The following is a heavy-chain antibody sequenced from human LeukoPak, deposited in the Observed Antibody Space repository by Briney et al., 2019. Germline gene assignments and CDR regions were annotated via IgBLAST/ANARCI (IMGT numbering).Heavy chain of an antibody. D-gene: IGHD6-13*01. Sequence: GASVKVSCKASGYTFITYPMNWVRQATGQGLEWMGWINTNTGNPTYAQGFTGRFVFSLDTSVSTAYLQISSLKADDTAAYYCARDPYTSSSWYRGRANNWFDPWGQGTLVTVSS. V-gene: IGHV7-4-1*02. CDR3: ARDPYTSSSWYRGRANNWFDP. J-gene: IGHJ5*02. CDR2: INTNTGNP. CDR1: GYTFITYP.